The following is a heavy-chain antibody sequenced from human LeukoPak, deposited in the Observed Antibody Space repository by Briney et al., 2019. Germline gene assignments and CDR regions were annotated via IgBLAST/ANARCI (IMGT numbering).Heavy chain of an antibody. J-gene: IGHJ4*02. CDR3: ARGDSSSWAFDY. D-gene: IGHD6-13*01. CDR1: GGSISSGGYS. V-gene: IGHV4-30-2*01. CDR2: IYHSGST. Sequence: SETLSLTCAVSGGSISSGGYSCSWIRQPPGKGLEWIGYIYHSGSTYYNPSLKSRVTISVDRSKNQFSLKLSSVTAADTAVYYCARGDSSSWAFDYWGQGTLVTVSS.